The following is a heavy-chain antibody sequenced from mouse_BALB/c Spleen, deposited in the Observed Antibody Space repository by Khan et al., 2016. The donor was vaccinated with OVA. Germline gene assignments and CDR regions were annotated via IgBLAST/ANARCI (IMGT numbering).Heavy chain of an antibody. V-gene: IGHV2-6-5*01. CDR2: IWGGGST. CDR3: AKRVWSYYYTLDY. Sequence: QVQLKDLGPGLVAPSQNLSITCTVSGFSLSDYGVSWIRQPPGKGLEWLGVIWGGGSTYYNSALKSRLSISKDNSKSQVFLKMSSLQSDDTAMFYCAKRVWSYYYTLDYWGQGTSVTVSS. CDR1: GFSLSDYG. J-gene: IGHJ4*01.